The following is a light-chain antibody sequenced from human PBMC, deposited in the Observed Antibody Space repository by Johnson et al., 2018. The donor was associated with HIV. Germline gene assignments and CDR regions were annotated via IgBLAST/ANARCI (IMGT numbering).Light chain of an antibody. J-gene: IGLJ1*01. CDR1: NSNIGSYY. V-gene: IGLV1-51*01. CDR2: DNT. Sequence: QLVLTQPASVSAASGQKVNISCSGSNSNIGSYYVSWYQHLPGTAPKLLIYDNTKRPSGIPDRFSGSKSDTSATLGITGLQTGDEADYYCGTWDRGLSAHYGFGTGTKVTVL. CDR3: GTWDRGLSAHYG.